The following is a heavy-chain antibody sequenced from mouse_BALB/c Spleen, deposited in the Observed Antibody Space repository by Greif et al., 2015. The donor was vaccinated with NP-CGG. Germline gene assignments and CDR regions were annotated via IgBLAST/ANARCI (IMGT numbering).Heavy chain of an antibody. V-gene: IGHV1-69*02. CDR1: GYTFTSYW. D-gene: IGHD3-1*01. CDR2: IYPSDSYT. J-gene: IGHJ4*01. CDR3: TTARTTVDY. Sequence: QVQLQQSGAELVRPGASVRLSCKASGYTFTSYWINWVKQGPGQGLEWIGNIYPSDSYTNYNQKFKDKATLTVDKSSSTAYMQLSSPTSEDSAVYYCTTARTTVDYWGQGTSVTVSP.